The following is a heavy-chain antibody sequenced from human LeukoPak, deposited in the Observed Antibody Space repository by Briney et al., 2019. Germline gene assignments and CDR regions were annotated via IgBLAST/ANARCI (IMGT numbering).Heavy chain of an antibody. CDR1: GGSFSGYY. CDR3: ARYDSGWYFTY. D-gene: IGHD6-19*01. CDR2: INHSGST. J-gene: IGHJ4*02. Sequence: PSETLSLTCAVYGGSFSGYYWSWIRQPPGKGLEWIGEINHSGSTNYNPSLKSRVTMSVDTSKNQFSLKLSSVTAADTAVYYCARYDSGWYFTYWGQGTLVTVSS. V-gene: IGHV4-34*01.